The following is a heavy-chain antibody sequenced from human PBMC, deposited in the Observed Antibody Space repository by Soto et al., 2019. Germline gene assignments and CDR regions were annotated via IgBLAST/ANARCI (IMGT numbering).Heavy chain of an antibody. CDR1: GLLFSGYG. D-gene: IGHD1-1*01. CDR3: ARGGIGGTVFYGYFDY. V-gene: IGHV3-33*01. Sequence: QVHLVESGGGVVQPGGSLRLSCAVPGLLFSGYGMHWVRQAPCKGLEWVAIIRFDGTNIEYADSVRGRFTISRDNSKNMLYLQMNSLIVEDTAVSSCARGGIGGTVFYGYFDYWGQGTLVTVSS. J-gene: IGHJ4*02. CDR2: IRFDGTNI.